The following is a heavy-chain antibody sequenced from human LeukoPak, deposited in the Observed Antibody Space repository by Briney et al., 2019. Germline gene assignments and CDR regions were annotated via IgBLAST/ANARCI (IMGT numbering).Heavy chain of an antibody. CDR1: GFTFSSYA. CDR3: AKVLNYYGSGYFDY. Sequence: PGGSLRLSCAASGFTFSSYAMSWVRQAPGKGLEWVSAIGGSGGSTHYADSVKGRFTISRDNSKNTLYLQMNSLRAEDTAVYYCAKVLNYYGSGYFDYWGQGTLVTVSS. CDR2: IGGSGGST. D-gene: IGHD3-10*01. J-gene: IGHJ4*02. V-gene: IGHV3-23*01.